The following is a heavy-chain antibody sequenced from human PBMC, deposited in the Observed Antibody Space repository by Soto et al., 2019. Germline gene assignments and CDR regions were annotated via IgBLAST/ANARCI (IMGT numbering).Heavy chain of an antibody. CDR1: GDSISGYY. CDR3: ARNQAGTVFGIPNHFYYMDV. Sequence: QVQLQESGPGLVKPSETLSLTCTVSGDSISGYYWSWIRQAPGKGLEWIGYTYYTGRTDYNPSLTSRVIMSVETTKHTFSLELTSVTAADTAVYYCARNQAGTVFGIPNHFYYMDVWGKGTTVTVSS. J-gene: IGHJ6*03. V-gene: IGHV4-59*01. CDR2: TYYTGRT. D-gene: IGHD3-3*01.